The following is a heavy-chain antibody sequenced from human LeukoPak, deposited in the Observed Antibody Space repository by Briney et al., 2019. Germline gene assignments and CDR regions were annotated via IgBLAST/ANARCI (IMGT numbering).Heavy chain of an antibody. D-gene: IGHD3-3*01. Sequence: APVKVSCKASGYTFTDCYIHWVRQVPGQGLEWMGWVDPNSEGTNHAQKFQGRVTMTRDTSISTAYMELSRLRSDDTAVYYCARVRFFYYGMDVWGQGTTVTVSS. CDR2: VDPNSEGT. CDR1: GYTFTDCY. CDR3: ARVRFFYYGMDV. V-gene: IGHV1-2*02. J-gene: IGHJ6*02.